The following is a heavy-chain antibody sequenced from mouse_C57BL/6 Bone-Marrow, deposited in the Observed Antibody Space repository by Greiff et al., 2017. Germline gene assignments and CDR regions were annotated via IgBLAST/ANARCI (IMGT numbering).Heavy chain of an antibody. CDR1: GFTFSDAW. Sequence: EVKLMESGGGLVQPGGSMKLSCAASGFTFSDAWMDWVRQSPEKGLEWVAEIRNKANNHATYYAESVKGRFTISRDDSKSSVYLQMNSLRAEDTGIYYCTRGALPYYYAMDYWGQGTSVTVSS. CDR3: TRGALPYYYAMDY. CDR2: IRNKANNHAT. J-gene: IGHJ4*01. V-gene: IGHV6-6*01.